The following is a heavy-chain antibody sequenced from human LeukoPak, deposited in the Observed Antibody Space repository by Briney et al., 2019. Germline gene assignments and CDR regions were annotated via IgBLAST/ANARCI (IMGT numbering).Heavy chain of an antibody. CDR2: MNPNSGNT. Sequence: ASVKVSCKASGYTFTSYDINWVRQATGQGLEWMGWMNPNSGNTGYAQKFQGRVTMTRNTSISTAYMELSSLRSEDTAVYYCARTGYSSSWYEFAPLNWFDPWGQGTLVTVSS. J-gene: IGHJ5*02. CDR3: ARTGYSSSWYEFAPLNWFDP. CDR1: GYTFTSYD. D-gene: IGHD6-13*01. V-gene: IGHV1-8*01.